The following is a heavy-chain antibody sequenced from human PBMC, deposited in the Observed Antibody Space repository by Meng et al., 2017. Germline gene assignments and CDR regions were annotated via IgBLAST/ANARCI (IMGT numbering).Heavy chain of an antibody. CDR2: IDSDGSST. V-gene: IGHV3-74*01. CDR1: GFTFSDYW. J-gene: IGHJ5*02. CDR3: AGGGNWFHP. Sequence: EVQRVESGGGLVQPGGTLRLSCAASGFTFSDYWMHWVRQGPGKGLVWVSRIDSDGSSTTYADSVKGRFTISRDNAKDTVDLQMNSLRTEDTAVYYCAGGGNWFHPWGQGTLVTVSS.